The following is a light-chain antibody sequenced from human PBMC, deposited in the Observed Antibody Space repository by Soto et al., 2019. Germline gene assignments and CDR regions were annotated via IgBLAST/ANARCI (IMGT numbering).Light chain of an antibody. V-gene: IGKV3-11*01. J-gene: IGKJ1*01. CDR2: DAS. CDR3: QQRSNWPRT. Sequence: IVLPQSPATLSLSPGERATLSSTASQSVGSYLAWYQQKPGQAPRLLIYDASNGATGIPARFSGSGSGTDFTLTISSLEPEDFAVYYCQQRSNWPRTFGQGTKVEI. CDR1: QSVGSY.